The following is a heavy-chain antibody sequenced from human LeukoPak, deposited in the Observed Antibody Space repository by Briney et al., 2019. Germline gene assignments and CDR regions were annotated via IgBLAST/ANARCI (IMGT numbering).Heavy chain of an antibody. CDR1: GGSISSYY. J-gene: IGHJ5*02. D-gene: IGHD3-16*01. CDR3: ARGGHVYWFDP. V-gene: IGHV4-59*01. Sequence: SETLSLTCTVSGGSISSYYWSWIRQPPGEGLEGIGYIYYSGSTNYNPSLKSRVTISVDTSKNQFSLKLSSVTAADTAVYYCARGGHVYWFDPWGQGPLVTVSS. CDR2: IYYSGST.